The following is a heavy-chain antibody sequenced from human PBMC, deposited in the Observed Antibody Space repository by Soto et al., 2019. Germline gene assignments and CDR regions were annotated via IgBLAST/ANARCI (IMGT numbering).Heavy chain of an antibody. CDR2: IYYSGST. D-gene: IGHD6-13*01. CDR3: AINSSSWLERLFDY. Sequence: SETLSLTCTVSGGSISSGDYYWSWIRQPPGKGLEWIGYIYYSGSTYYNPSLKSRVTISVDTSKNQFSLKLSSVTAADTAVYYCAINSSSWLERLFDYWSQGTLVTVSS. V-gene: IGHV4-30-4*01. J-gene: IGHJ4*02. CDR1: GGSISSGDYY.